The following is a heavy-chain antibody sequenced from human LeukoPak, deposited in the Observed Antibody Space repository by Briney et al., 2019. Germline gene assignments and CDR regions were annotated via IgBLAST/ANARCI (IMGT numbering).Heavy chain of an antibody. CDR2: IYYSGST. J-gene: IGHJ6*03. CDR3: ARDGYSKYYYYMDV. D-gene: IGHD5-12*01. CDR1: GGSISSYY. Sequence: SETLSLTCTVSGGSISSYYWSWIRQPPGKGLEWIGYIYYSGSTNYNPSFKSRVTISVDTSKNQFSLKLSSVTAADTAVYYCARDGYSKYYYYMDVWGKGTTVTVSS. V-gene: IGHV4-59*01.